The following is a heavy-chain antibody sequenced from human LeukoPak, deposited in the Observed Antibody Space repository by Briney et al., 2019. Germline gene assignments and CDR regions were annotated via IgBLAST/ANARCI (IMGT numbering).Heavy chain of an antibody. D-gene: IGHD6-13*01. CDR1: GGSISSYY. Sequence: SETLSLTCTVSGGSISSYYWSWIRQPPGKGLEWIGYIYYSGSTNYNPSLKSRVTISVDTSKNQFSLKLSSVTAADTAVYYCARHRRYSSSWYDYWGQETLVTVSS. CDR3: ARHRRYSSSWYDY. V-gene: IGHV4-59*08. J-gene: IGHJ4*02. CDR2: IYYSGST.